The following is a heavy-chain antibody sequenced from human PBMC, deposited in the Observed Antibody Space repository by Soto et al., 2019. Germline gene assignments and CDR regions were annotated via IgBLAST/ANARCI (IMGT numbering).Heavy chain of an antibody. CDR2: INHSGGT. Sequence: PSETLSLTCAVYGGSFSGYYWSWIRQPPGKGLEWIGEINHSGGTNYNPSLKSRVTISVDTSKNQFSLKLSSVTAADTAVYYCARAGYCTNGVCSRNPFDYWGQGTPVTVSS. J-gene: IGHJ4*02. D-gene: IGHD2-8*01. CDR3: ARAGYCTNGVCSRNPFDY. V-gene: IGHV4-34*01. CDR1: GGSFSGYY.